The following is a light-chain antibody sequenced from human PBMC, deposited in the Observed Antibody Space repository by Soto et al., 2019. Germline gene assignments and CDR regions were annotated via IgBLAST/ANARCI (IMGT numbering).Light chain of an antibody. CDR3: SSYISTSTLV. Sequence: QSVLTQPASVSGSPGQSLTISCTGTSSDIGGYNYVSWYQQHPGKAPKLMLYDVITRPSGVSSRFSGSKSGNTASLTISGLQAEYEADYYCSSYISTSTLVFGTGTKLPVL. CDR2: DVI. V-gene: IGLV2-14*01. J-gene: IGLJ1*01. CDR1: SSDIGGYNY.